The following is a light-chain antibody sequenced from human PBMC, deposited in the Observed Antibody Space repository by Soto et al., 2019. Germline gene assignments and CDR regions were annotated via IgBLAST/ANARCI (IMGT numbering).Light chain of an antibody. Sequence: QSVLTQPPSASGTPGQRVTISCSGSSSNIGRNPVNWYQQLPGTAPKLLIYSNNQRPSGVPDRFSGSKSGTSASLAISGLQTEAETDYYCAAWDDSLTAAVFGGGTKLTVL. CDR2: SNN. CDR3: AAWDDSLTAAV. V-gene: IGLV1-44*01. J-gene: IGLJ3*02. CDR1: SSNIGRNP.